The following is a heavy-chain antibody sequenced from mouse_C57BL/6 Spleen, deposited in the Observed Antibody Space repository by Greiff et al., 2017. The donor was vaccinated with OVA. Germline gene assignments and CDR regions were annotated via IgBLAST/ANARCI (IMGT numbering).Heavy chain of an antibody. CDR2: INPSSGYT. V-gene: IGHV1-4*01. Sequence: QVQLQQSGAELARPGASVKMSCKASGYTFTSYTMHWVKQRPGQGLEWIGYINPSSGYTKYNQKFKDKATLTADKSSSTAYMQLSSLTSEYSAVYYGASGRGYDVRLDAMDYWGQGTSVTVSS. D-gene: IGHD2-2*01. CDR3: ASGRGYDVRLDAMDY. CDR1: GYTFTSYT. J-gene: IGHJ4*01.